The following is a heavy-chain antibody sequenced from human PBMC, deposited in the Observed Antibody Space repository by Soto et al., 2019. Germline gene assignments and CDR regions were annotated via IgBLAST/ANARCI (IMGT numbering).Heavy chain of an antibody. V-gene: IGHV4-30-2*01. CDR2: IYHSGST. Sequence: PSETLSLTCAVSGGSISSGGYSWSWIRQPPGKGLEWIGYIYHSGSTYYNPSLKNRATISVDRSKNQFSLKLSSVTAADTAVYYCARVPDRWGQGTLVTVSS. J-gene: IGHJ5*02. D-gene: IGHD2-2*01. CDR3: ARVPDR. CDR1: GGSISSGGYS.